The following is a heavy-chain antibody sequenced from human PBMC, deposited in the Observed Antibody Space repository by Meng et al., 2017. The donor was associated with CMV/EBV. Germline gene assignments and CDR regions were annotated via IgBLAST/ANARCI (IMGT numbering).Heavy chain of an antibody. CDR2: IYYSGST. V-gene: IGHV4-39*01. Sequence: ESLKISCAASGFTFSDYYMSWVRQAPGKGLEWIGSIYYSGSTYYNPSLKSRVTISVDTSKNQFSLKLSSVTAADTAVYYCARHVYDFWSGHPDAFDIWGQGTMVTVSS. J-gene: IGHJ3*02. CDR3: ARHVYDFWSGHPDAFDI. D-gene: IGHD3-3*01. CDR1: GFTFSDYY.